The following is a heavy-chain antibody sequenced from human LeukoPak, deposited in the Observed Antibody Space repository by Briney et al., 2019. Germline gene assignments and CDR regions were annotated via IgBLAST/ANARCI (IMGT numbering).Heavy chain of an antibody. J-gene: IGHJ4*02. CDR2: INPNSGGT. V-gene: IGHV1-2*02. CDR3: ARGPYDFWSGYPPPLDY. Sequence: ASVKVSCKASGYTFTGYYMHWVRQAPGQGLEWMGWINPNSGGTNYAQKFQGRVTMTRDTSISTAYMELSRLRSDDTAVYYCARGPYDFWSGYPPPLDYWGQGTLVTVSS. CDR1: GYTFTGYY. D-gene: IGHD3-3*01.